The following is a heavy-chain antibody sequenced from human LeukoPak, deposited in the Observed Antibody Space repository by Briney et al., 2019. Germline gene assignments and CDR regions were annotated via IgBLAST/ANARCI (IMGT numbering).Heavy chain of an antibody. J-gene: IGHJ6*03. CDR2: IYSSGSS. Sequence: SETLSLTCTVSGGSISSHYWSWVRQPAGKGLEWIGRIYSSGSSNYNPSLKSRVTMSVDASRKQLSLQVRSVTAADTAVYYCARHKDHYYYYYMDVWGKGTTVTVSS. CDR1: GGSISSHY. V-gene: IGHV4-4*07. CDR3: ARHKDHYYYYYMDV.